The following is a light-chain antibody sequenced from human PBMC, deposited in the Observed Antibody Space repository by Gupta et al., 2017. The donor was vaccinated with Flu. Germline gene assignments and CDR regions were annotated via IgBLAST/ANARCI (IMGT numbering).Light chain of an antibody. Sequence: QSALTQPRSVSGSPGQSVTIPCTGTSSDVGGYNYVSWCQQHPGKAPKLMIYDVSRRPSGVPDRFSGSKSGNTASLTISGLQAEDEADYYCCSYAGAYTWVFGGGTKLTVL. CDR2: DVS. V-gene: IGLV2-11*01. J-gene: IGLJ2*01. CDR3: CSYAGAYTWV. CDR1: SSDVGGYNY.